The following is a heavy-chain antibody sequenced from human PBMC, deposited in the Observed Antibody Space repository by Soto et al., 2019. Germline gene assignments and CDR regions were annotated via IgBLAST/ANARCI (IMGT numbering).Heavy chain of an antibody. CDR3: ASHHERGRTIAGDAEF. D-gene: IGHD1-26*01. CDR2: INHSGNT. V-gene: IGHV4-34*01. J-gene: IGHJ4*02. Sequence: QVQLQQWGAGLLKPSETLSITCAVYGKSLSGYYWSWIRQPPGKALEWIGEINHSGNTTYNPSLNSRVTIAGDTTKNQFFLNQSALTAAEKAMYCCASHHERGRTIAGDAEFWGQGPLVTISS. CDR1: GKSLSGYY.